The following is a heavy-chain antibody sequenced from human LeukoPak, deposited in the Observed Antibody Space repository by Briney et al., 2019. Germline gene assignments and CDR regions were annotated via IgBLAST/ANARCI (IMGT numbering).Heavy chain of an antibody. J-gene: IGHJ4*02. D-gene: IGHD2-15*01. CDR3: SRDVAAIRY. V-gene: IGHV3-7*04. CDR1: GFTFSNYW. Sequence: PGGSLRLSCAVSGFTFSNYWMSWVRQAPGKGLEWVANIKQDGSEKYYVDSVKGRFTISRDNAKNSLDLQMNSLRAEDPAVYYCSRDVAAIRYWGQGTLVTVSS. CDR2: IKQDGSEK.